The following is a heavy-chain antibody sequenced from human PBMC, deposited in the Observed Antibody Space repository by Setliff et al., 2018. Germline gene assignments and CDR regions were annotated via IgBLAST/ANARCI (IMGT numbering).Heavy chain of an antibody. CDR3: AKDWWGPPESFDV. CDR2: INGDGAVT. Sequence: GGSLRLSCAASTLTFTYAMSWVRQTPGKGLEWIASINGDGAVTYYAASMKGRFTISRDNSKRTLYLQMSSLRADDTAVYYCAKDWWGPPESFDVWGQGTVVTVSS. CDR1: TLTFTYA. V-gene: IGHV3-23*01. D-gene: IGHD2-15*01. J-gene: IGHJ3*01.